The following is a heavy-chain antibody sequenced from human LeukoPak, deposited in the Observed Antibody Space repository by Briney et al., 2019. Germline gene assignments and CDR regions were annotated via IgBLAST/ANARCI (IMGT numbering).Heavy chain of an antibody. Sequence: GSLRLSCAASGFTFSSYSMNWVRQAPGKGLEWVSYLSSSSSTIYYADSVKGRFTISRDNAKNSLYLQMNSLRAEDTAVYYCARDFGYVGYYMDVWGKGTTVTVSS. D-gene: IGHD5-12*01. CDR3: ARDFGYVGYYMDV. CDR1: GFTFSSYS. J-gene: IGHJ6*03. V-gene: IGHV3-48*01. CDR2: LSSSSSTI.